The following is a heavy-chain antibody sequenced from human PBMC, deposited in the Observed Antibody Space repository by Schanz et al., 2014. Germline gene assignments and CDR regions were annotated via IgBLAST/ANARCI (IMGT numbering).Heavy chain of an antibody. V-gene: IGHV4-59*08. D-gene: IGHD1-26*01. CDR3: ARLGVGDKAYYYYGTDV. Sequence: QVQLQESGPGLVKPSETLSLTCTVSGVSIGGYYWSWIRQPPGKGLEWIGYIFFSGSTTYNPSFNSRVTIPVDMSKNQFALTRSSVTAADTAVYYCARLGVGDKAYYYYGTDVWGQGTTVLVSS. J-gene: IGHJ6*02. CDR2: IFFSGST. CDR1: GVSIGGYY.